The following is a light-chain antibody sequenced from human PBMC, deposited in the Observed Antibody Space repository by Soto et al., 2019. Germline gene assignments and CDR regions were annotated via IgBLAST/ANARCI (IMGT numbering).Light chain of an antibody. CDR1: QTIGTW. CDR3: QEYNTYSPWT. Sequence: DIQVTQSPSALSASVGDRVIITCRASQTIGTWLAWYPQKPGKAPKLLIYKASNLESGVPSRFSGSGAGTEFTLTISSLQPDDFATYYCQEYNTYSPWTFGQGTNVAIK. V-gene: IGKV1-5*03. J-gene: IGKJ1*01. CDR2: KAS.